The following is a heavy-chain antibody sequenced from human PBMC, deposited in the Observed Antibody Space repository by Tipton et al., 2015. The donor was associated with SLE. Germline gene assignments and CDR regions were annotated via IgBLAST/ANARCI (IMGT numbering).Heavy chain of an antibody. CDR3: ARGYCSGGSCSYWYFDL. Sequence: GLVKPSETLSLTCAVYGGSFSGYYWSWIRQPPGKGLEWIGEINHSGSTNYNPSLKSRVTISVDTSKNQFSLKLSSVTAADTAVYYCARGYCSGGSCSYWYFDLWGRGTLGTVSS. V-gene: IGHV4-34*01. J-gene: IGHJ2*01. D-gene: IGHD2-15*01. CDR2: INHSGST. CDR1: GGSFSGYY.